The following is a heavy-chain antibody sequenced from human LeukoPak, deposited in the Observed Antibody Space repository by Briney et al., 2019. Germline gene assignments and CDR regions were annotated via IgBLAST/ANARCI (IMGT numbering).Heavy chain of an antibody. Sequence: GGSLRLSCAASGFTFSSYAMTWVRQAPGKGLEWVSAISGSGGSTYYADSVKGRFTISRDNSKNTLYLQMNSLRAEDTAVYYCAKQNWGSVGFDYWGQGTLVTVSS. V-gene: IGHV3-23*01. D-gene: IGHD7-27*01. CDR1: GFTFSSYA. CDR2: ISGSGGST. J-gene: IGHJ4*02. CDR3: AKQNWGSVGFDY.